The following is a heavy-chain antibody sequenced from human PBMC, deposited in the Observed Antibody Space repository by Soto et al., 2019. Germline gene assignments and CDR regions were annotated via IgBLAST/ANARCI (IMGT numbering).Heavy chain of an antibody. CDR3: TTLSSTWPTGGDY. CDR1: GFISSNHW. J-gene: IGHJ4*02. D-gene: IGHD6-13*01. V-gene: IGHV3-7*03. CDR2: IKQDGSEK. Sequence: GGSLRLSCVASGFISSNHWLSWVRQAPGKGLEWVANIKQDGSEKYYVDPVKGRFTISRDNAKNSLYLQMNSLRADDTAVYYCTTLSSTWPTGGDYWGQGTLVTVSS.